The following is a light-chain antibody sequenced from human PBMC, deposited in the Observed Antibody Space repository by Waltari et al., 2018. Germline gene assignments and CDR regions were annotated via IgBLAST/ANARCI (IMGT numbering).Light chain of an antibody. Sequence: DIQMTQSPSSLSASVGERVTITCQASQDIINNLNWYQQKPGKAPKLLISYASTLERGVPLRFSGSGSGTSFTFIISSLQPEDIAIYFCQQYDDFPLTFGGGTKIEIK. CDR1: QDIINN. CDR3: QQYDDFPLT. V-gene: IGKV1-33*01. CDR2: YAS. J-gene: IGKJ4*01.